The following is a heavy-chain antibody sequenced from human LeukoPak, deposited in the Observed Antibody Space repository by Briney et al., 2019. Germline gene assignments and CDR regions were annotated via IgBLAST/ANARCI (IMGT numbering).Heavy chain of an antibody. D-gene: IGHD3-9*01. CDR2: IRSKAYGGTT. Sequence: GGSLRLSCTASGFTFGDYAMSWVRQAPGKGREWVGFIRSKAYGGTTEYAASVKGRFTISRDDSKSIAYLQMNSLKTEDIAVYYCTRAREGYDILTGYFLWGQGTLVTVSS. CDR3: TRAREGYDILTGYFL. CDR1: GFTFGDYA. V-gene: IGHV3-49*04. J-gene: IGHJ4*02.